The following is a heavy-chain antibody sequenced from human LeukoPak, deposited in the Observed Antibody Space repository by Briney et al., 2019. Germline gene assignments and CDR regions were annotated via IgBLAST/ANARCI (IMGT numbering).Heavy chain of an antibody. CDR3: ARETAYGDYISYYYYYGMDV. J-gene: IGHJ6*02. CDR1: GFTFSLYW. Sequence: GGSLRLSCAAPGFTFSLYWMHWVRQAPGKGLVWVSHINSDGSSTTYADSVKGRFTISRDNAKNVLYLQMNSLRAEDTAVYYCARETAYGDYISYYYYYGMDVWGQGTTVTVSS. CDR2: INSDGSST. D-gene: IGHD4-17*01. V-gene: IGHV3-74*01.